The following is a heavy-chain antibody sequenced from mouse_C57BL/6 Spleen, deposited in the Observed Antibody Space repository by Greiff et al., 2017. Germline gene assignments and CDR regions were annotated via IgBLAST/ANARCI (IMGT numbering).Heavy chain of an antibody. D-gene: IGHD2-2*01. CDR3: ARGGYGYGFEY. J-gene: IGHJ2*01. V-gene: IGHV1-69*01. CDR2: IDPSDSYT. Sequence: VQLQQPGAELVMPGASVKLSCKASGYTFTSYWMHWVKQRPGQGLEWIGEIDPSDSYTNYNPKFKGKSTLTVDKSSSTADMQLSSLTSEDSAVDYCARGGYGYGFEYWGQGTTLTVSS. CDR1: GYTFTSYW.